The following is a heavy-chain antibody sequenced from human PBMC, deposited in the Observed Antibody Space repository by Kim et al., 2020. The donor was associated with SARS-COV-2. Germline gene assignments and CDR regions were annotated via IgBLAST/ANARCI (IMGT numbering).Heavy chain of an antibody. D-gene: IGHD6-13*01. CDR3: ARDHEQQLAYYYYYGMDV. V-gene: IGHV3-21*01. CDR1: GFTFSSYS. Sequence: LSLTCAASGFTFSSYSMNWVRQAPGKGLEWVSSISSSSSYIYYADSVKGRFTISRDNAKNSLYLQMNSLRAEDTAVYYCARDHEQQLAYYYYYGMDVWGQGTTVTVSS. J-gene: IGHJ6*02. CDR2: ISSSSSYI.